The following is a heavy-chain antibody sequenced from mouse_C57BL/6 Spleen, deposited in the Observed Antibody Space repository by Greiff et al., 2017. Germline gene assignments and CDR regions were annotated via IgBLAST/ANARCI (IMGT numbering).Heavy chain of an antibody. CDR3: AREGGYYVGNYFDY. J-gene: IGHJ2*01. D-gene: IGHD2-3*01. V-gene: IGHV1-64*01. CDR1: GYTFTSYW. CDR2: IHPNSGST. Sequence: QVQLQQPGAELVKPGASVKLSCKASGYTFTSYWMHWVKQRPGQGLEWIGMIHPNSGSTNYNEKFKSKATLTVDKSSSTAYMQLSSLTSEDSAVYYCAREGGYYVGNYFDYWGQGTTLTVSS.